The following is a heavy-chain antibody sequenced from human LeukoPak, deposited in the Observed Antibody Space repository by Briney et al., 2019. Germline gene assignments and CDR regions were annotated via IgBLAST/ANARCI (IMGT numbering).Heavy chain of an antibody. D-gene: IGHD6-19*01. Sequence: GGSLRLSCAASGFTVSSNYMSWVRQAPGKGLEWVSVIYSGGSTYYADSVKGRFTISRDNSKNTLYLQMNSLRAEDTAVYYCARQSSGWYYFDYWGQGTLVTVSS. CDR1: GFTVSSNY. CDR3: ARQSSGWYYFDY. CDR2: IYSGGST. V-gene: IGHV3-53*01. J-gene: IGHJ4*02.